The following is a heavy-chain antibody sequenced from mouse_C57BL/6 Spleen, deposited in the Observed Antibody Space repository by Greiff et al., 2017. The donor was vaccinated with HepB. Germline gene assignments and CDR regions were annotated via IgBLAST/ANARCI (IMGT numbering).Heavy chain of an antibody. CDR2: INPYNGDT. Sequence: EVQVVESGPELVKPGDSVKISCKASGYSFTGYFMNWVMQSHGKSLEWIGRINPYNGDTFYNQKFKGKATLTVDKSSSTAHMELRSLTSEDSAVYYCASAIYYPIRYAMDYWGQGTSVTVSS. D-gene: IGHD2-1*01. CDR3: ASAIYYPIRYAMDY. V-gene: IGHV1-20*01. J-gene: IGHJ4*01. CDR1: GYSFTGYF.